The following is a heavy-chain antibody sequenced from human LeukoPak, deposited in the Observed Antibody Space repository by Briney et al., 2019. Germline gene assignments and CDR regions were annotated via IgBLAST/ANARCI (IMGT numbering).Heavy chain of an antibody. D-gene: IGHD3-9*01. J-gene: IGHJ3*02. CDR2: ISYDGSNK. V-gene: IGHV3-30*18. Sequence: PGGSLRLSCAASGFTFSSYAMHWVRQAPGKGLEWVAVISYDGSNKYYADSVKGRFTISRDSSKNTLYLQMNSLRAEDTAVYYCAKTYQYYDILTGWGSFDIWGQGTMVTVSS. CDR1: GFTFSSYA. CDR3: AKTYQYYDILTGWGSFDI.